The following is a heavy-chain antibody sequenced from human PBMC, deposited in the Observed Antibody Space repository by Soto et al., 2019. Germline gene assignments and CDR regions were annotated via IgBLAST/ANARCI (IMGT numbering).Heavy chain of an antibody. Sequence: EVQLLESGGGLVQPGGSLSLSFAVSGFTFNNYAMTWVRQAPGKGLGWVAAIGGGGDTTSYADSVKGRFTVSGDGSKNTLYLQMSSLRAEDTALYYCAKGRGGSGSLTPRVDFWGQGTLVTVSS. V-gene: IGHV3-23*01. CDR3: AKGRGGSGSLTPRVDF. CDR1: GFTFNNYA. J-gene: IGHJ4*02. CDR2: IGGGGDTT. D-gene: IGHD3-10*01.